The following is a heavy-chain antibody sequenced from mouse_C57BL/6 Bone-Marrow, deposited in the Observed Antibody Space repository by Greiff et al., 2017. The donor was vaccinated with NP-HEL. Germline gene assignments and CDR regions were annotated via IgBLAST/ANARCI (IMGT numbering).Heavy chain of an antibody. CDR2: IDPENGDT. Sequence: EVKLMESGAELVRPGASVKLSCTASGFNIKDDYMHWVKQRPEQGLEWIGWIDPENGDTEYASKFQGKATITADTSSNTAYLQLSSLTSEDTAVYYCTTHYYGSSRYFDVWGTGTTVTVSS. CDR1: GFNIKDDY. CDR3: TTHYYGSSRYFDV. D-gene: IGHD1-1*01. J-gene: IGHJ1*03. V-gene: IGHV14-4*01.